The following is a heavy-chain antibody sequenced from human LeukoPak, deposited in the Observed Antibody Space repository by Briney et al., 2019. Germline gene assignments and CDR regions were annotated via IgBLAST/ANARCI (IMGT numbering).Heavy chain of an antibody. CDR1: GGSISSYS. CDR2: IYYSGST. V-gene: IGHV4-59*08. CDR3: ARLRVSGSYLYYFDY. Sequence: SETLSLTCNVSGGSISSYSWSWIRQPPGKGLEWIGYIYYSGSTNYNPSLNSRVTISVDTSKNQFSLKLSSVTAADTAVYYCARLRVSGSYLYYFDYWGQGTLVTVSS. D-gene: IGHD1-26*01. J-gene: IGHJ4*02.